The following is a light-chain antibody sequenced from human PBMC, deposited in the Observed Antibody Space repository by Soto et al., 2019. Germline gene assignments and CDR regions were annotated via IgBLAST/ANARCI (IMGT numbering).Light chain of an antibody. Sequence: QSVLTQPPSASGSPGRSVTMACTGTKSDIGVYDFVSWYQHHPGKAPRLTIYEVVQRPSGVPDRFSGSKSGNTASLTVSGLQAADEADYFCKSYAGSNTYVFGSGTKVTVL. CDR1: KSDIGVYDF. V-gene: IGLV2-8*01. CDR3: KSYAGSNTYV. CDR2: EVV. J-gene: IGLJ1*01.